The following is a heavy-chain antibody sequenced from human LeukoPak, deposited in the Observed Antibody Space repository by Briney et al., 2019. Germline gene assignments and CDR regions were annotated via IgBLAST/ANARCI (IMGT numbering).Heavy chain of an antibody. CDR3: AREKVWFGELNYYYYYGMDV. CDR1: GFTFSSYW. Sequence: GGSLRLSCAAYGFTFSSYWMSWVRQAPGKGLEWVANIKQDGREKYYVDSVKGRFTISRDNAKNSLYLQMNSLRDEDTAVYYCAREKVWFGELNYYYYYGMDVWGQGTTVTVSS. D-gene: IGHD3-10*01. J-gene: IGHJ6*02. CDR2: IKQDGREK. V-gene: IGHV3-7*01.